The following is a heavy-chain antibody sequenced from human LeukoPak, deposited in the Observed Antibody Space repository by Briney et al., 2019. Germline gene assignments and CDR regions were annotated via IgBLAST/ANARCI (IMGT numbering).Heavy chain of an antibody. V-gene: IGHV1-2*02. CDR2: INPNSGGT. D-gene: IGHD2-2*01. CDR1: GYIFTGYY. Sequence: ASVTVSFTASGYIFTGYYMHWVRQAPGQGLEWMGWINPNSGGTNYAQKFQGRVTMTRDTSISTAYMELSRLRSDDTAVYYCARDRYQGQLPLDYWGQGTLVTVSS. J-gene: IGHJ4*02. CDR3: ARDRYQGQLPLDY.